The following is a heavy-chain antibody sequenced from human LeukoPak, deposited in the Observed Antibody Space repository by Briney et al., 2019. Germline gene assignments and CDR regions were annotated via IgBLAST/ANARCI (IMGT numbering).Heavy chain of an antibody. CDR3: ARKTSGSYGYFDY. V-gene: IGHV3-48*03. CDR2: ISSSGSTI. D-gene: IGHD1-26*01. CDR1: GFTFSHYG. Sequence: GGSLRLSCAASGFTFSHYGMHWVRQAPGKGLEWVSYISSSGSTIYYADSVKGRFTISRDNAKNSLYLQMNSLRAEDTAVYYCARKTSGSYGYFDYWGQGTLVTVSS. J-gene: IGHJ4*02.